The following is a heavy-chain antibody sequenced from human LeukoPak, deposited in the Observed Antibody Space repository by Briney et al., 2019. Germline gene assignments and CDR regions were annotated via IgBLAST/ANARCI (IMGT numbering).Heavy chain of an antibody. Sequence: SVKVSCKASGGTFSSYAISWVRQAPGQGLEWMGRIIPIFGIANYAQKFQGRVTITADKSTSTAYMELSSLRSEDTAVYYCARRQPDRMGNPVDYWGEGALVTVSS. CDR1: GGTFSSYA. V-gene: IGHV1-69*04. D-gene: IGHD1-14*01. CDR2: IIPIFGIA. CDR3: ARRQPDRMGNPVDY. J-gene: IGHJ4*02.